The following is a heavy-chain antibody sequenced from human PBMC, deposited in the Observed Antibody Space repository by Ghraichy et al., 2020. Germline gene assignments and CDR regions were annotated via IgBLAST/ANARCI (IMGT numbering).Heavy chain of an antibody. Sequence: GGSLRLSCAASGFTFSSYEMNWVRQAPGKGLEWVSYISNTGNTIYYTDSVKGRFTISRDNAKNSLYLQMNSLRAEDTAVYYCAASTVVPAATYYYYMDVWGKGTTVTVSS. J-gene: IGHJ6*03. CDR1: GFTFSSYE. CDR2: ISNTGNTI. V-gene: IGHV3-48*03. CDR3: AASTVVPAATYYYYMDV. D-gene: IGHD2-2*01.